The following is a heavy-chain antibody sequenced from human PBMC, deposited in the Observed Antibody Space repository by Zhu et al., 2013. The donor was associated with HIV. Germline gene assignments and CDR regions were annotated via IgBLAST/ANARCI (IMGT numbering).Heavy chain of an antibody. CDR2: INPNSGGT. J-gene: IGHJ4*02. V-gene: IGHV1-2*02. D-gene: IGHD3-22*01. CDR1: IHLHRLL. CDR3: ARGFVGGYPYYFDY. Sequence: QVQLVQSGLSEEAWGLSEGLLQGFWIHLHRLLYALGATGPWTRLEWMGWINPNSGGTNYAQKFQGRVTMTRDTSISTAYMELSRLRSDDTAVYYCARGFVGGYPYYFDYWGQGTLVTVSS.